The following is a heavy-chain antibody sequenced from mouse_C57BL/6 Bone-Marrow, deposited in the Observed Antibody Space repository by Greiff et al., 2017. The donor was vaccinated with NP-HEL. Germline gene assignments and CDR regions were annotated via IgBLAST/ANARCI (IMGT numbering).Heavy chain of an antibody. D-gene: IGHD2-4*01. Sequence: QVQLQQSGAELVKPGASVKMSCKASGYTFTSYWITWVKQRPGQGLEWIGDIYPGSGSTKYNEKFKSKATLTVDTPTSTAYMQLRGLTSDDSAVCYCARLDYVGTRGQGTTLTVSS. CDR2: IYPGSGST. J-gene: IGHJ2*01. CDR1: GYTFTSYW. CDR3: ARLDYVGT. V-gene: IGHV1-55*01.